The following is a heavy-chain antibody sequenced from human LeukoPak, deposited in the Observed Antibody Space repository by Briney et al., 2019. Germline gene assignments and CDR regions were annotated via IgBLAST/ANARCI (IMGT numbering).Heavy chain of an antibody. D-gene: IGHD3-10*01. J-gene: IGHJ5*02. Sequence: GRSLRLSCAASGFTFSSYGMHWVRQAPGKGLEWVAVISYDGSNKYYADSVKGRFTISRDNSKNTLYLQMNSLRAEGTAVYYCAKDLDQLLWFGESTGFDPWGQGTLVTVSS. CDR2: ISYDGSNK. V-gene: IGHV3-30*18. CDR1: GFTFSSYG. CDR3: AKDLDQLLWFGESTGFDP.